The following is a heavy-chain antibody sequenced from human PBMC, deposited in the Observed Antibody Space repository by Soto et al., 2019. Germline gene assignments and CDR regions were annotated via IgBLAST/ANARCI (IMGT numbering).Heavy chain of an antibody. Sequence: QIQLVQSGAEVKKPGASVKVSCKASGYTFSSYHITWVREAPGQGLEWMGWISAYNGNTNYAQNLQGRVTMTTDPSTSTAYMELRSLRSDDTAVYYCARDLPPVDYWGQGTLVTVSS. V-gene: IGHV1-18*01. CDR2: ISAYNGNT. CDR1: GYTFSSYH. J-gene: IGHJ4*02. CDR3: ARDLPPVDY.